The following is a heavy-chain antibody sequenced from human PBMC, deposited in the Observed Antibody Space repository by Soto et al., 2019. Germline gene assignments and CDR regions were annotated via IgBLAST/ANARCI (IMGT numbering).Heavy chain of an antibody. J-gene: IGHJ4*02. D-gene: IGHD2-2*01. Sequence: SVKVSCKASGGTFSSYTISWVRQAPGQGLEWMGRIIPILGIANYAQKFQGRVTITADKSTSTAYMELSSLRSEDTAVYYCARESYCSSTSCYDLTFFDYWGQGTLVTVSS. CDR1: GGTFSSYT. V-gene: IGHV1-69*04. CDR2: IIPILGIA. CDR3: ARESYCSSTSCYDLTFFDY.